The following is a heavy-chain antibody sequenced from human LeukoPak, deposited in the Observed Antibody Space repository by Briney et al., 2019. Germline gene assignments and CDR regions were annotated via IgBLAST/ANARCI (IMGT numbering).Heavy chain of an antibody. Sequence: GGSLRLSCAASAFSFSSHGIYWVRQAPGKGLEWVAFMYNDENDKNYPDSVKGRFTISRDNSKNTLFLQMNSLRGDDTAVYYCATLVKTGSGGRGYFDHWGQGTLVTVSS. CDR3: ATLVKTGSGGRGYFDH. V-gene: IGHV3-30*02. CDR2: MYNDENDK. CDR1: AFSFSSHG. D-gene: IGHD2-8*02. J-gene: IGHJ4*02.